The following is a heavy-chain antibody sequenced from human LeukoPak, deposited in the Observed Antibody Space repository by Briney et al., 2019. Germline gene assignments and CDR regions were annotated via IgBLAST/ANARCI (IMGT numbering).Heavy chain of an antibody. D-gene: IGHD1-26*01. V-gene: IGHV5-51*01. Sequence: GESLKISCKGSGYSFTSYWIAWVRRMPGKGLEWMGLIYPGDSDTRYSPSFQGQVTISADKSISTAYLQWSSLKASDTAMYYCARRRDLYSGSYYPFDYWGQGTLVTVSS. J-gene: IGHJ4*02. CDR1: GYSFTSYW. CDR3: ARRRDLYSGSYYPFDY. CDR2: IYPGDSDT.